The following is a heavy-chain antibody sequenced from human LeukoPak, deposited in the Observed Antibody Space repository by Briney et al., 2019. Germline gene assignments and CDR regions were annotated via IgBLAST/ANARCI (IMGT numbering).Heavy chain of an antibody. J-gene: IGHJ4*02. Sequence: GGSLRLSCAASGLTFSSYEMHWVRQAPGKGLEWVAYIRYDGSNKYYADSVKGRFTISRDNSKNTLYLQMNSLRAEDTAVYYCAKDLPKLSYSSSWYYFDYWGQGTLVTVSS. V-gene: IGHV3-30*02. D-gene: IGHD6-13*01. CDR2: IRYDGSNK. CDR3: AKDLPKLSYSSSWYYFDY. CDR1: GLTFSSYE.